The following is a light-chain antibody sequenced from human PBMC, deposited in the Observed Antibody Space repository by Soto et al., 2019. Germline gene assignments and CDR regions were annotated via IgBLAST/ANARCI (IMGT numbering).Light chain of an antibody. CDR1: SSDVGIYNF. J-gene: IGLJ2*01. CDR3: SSYAGSNNLL. Sequence: QSVLTQPPSASGSPGQSVTISCTGTSSDVGIYNFVSWYQQHPGKAPQLIIYDVTKRPSGVPDRFSGSKSGNTASLTVSGLQAEDEADYFCSSYAGSNNLLFGGGTKVTVL. V-gene: IGLV2-8*01. CDR2: DVT.